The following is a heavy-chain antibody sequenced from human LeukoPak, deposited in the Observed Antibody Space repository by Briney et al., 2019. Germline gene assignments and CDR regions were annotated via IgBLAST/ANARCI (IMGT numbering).Heavy chain of an antibody. CDR3: ARTYSVTIFGVDVNWFDP. J-gene: IGHJ5*02. Sequence: KTGGSLRLSCSASGFTFSSYSMNWVRQAPGKGLEWVSSITRSSSYIYYADPVKGRFTISRDNAKNSLSLQMRSLRAEDTAVYYCARTYSVTIFGVDVNWFDPWGQGTLVTVSS. V-gene: IGHV3-21*01. CDR2: ITRSSSYI. D-gene: IGHD3-3*01. CDR1: GFTFSSYS.